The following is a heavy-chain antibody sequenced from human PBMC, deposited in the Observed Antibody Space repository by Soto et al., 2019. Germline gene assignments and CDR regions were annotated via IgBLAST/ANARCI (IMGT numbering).Heavy chain of an antibody. J-gene: IGHJ4*02. V-gene: IGHV1-69*18. D-gene: IGHD3-16*01. Sequence: QVQLEQSGAEVKKPGSSVKVSCRASGDTFSSSVVSWVRQAPGQGLEWMGRIIPVFTTATYAQKFQGRVTINADVSTSTAYMELSSLRSEDSAVYYCASSRTYLGVYREVFVDYWGQGTLVTVSS. CDR1: GDTFSSSV. CDR2: IIPVFTTA. CDR3: ASSRTYLGVYREVFVDY.